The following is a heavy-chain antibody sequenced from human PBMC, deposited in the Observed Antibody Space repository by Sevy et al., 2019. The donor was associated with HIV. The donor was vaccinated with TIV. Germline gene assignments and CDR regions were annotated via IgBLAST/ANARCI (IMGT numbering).Heavy chain of an antibody. CDR1: GGTFSSYA. Sequence: ASVKVSCKASGGTFSSYAISWVRQAPGQGLEWMGGIIPIFGTANYAQKFQGRVTITADESTSTAYMELSSLRSEDTAVYYCARDYYDILTGYYKLFDYWGQGTLVTVSS. CDR3: ARDYYDILTGYYKLFDY. J-gene: IGHJ4*02. V-gene: IGHV1-69*13. CDR2: IIPIFGTA. D-gene: IGHD3-9*01.